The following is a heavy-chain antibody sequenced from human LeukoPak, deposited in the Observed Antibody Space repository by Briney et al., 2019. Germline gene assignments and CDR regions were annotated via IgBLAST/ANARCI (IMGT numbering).Heavy chain of an antibody. CDR2: SYSGGRT. CDR3: AGKAAKYGMDV. J-gene: IGHJ6*02. V-gene: IGHV3-66*01. Sequence: AGTLSLSCAASGFTISTSHMSWVRQAPPKGLEWVSISYSGGRTYYAYSVKGRFTISRDNSNNTLYLQMSSLRAEDTGLYYCAGKAAKYGMDVWGQGTTVTVSS. CDR1: GFTISTSH.